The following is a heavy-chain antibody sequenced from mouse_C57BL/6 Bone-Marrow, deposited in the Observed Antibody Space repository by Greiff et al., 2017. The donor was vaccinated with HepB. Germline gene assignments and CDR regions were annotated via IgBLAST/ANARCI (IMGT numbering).Heavy chain of an antibody. V-gene: IGHV1-69*01. Sequence: QVQLQQPGAELVMPGASVKLSCKASGYTFTSYWMHWVKQRPGQGLEWIGEIDPSDSYTNYNQKFKGKSTLTVDKSSSTAYMQLSSLTSEDSAVYYCARHGYDGSWFAYWGQGTLVTVSA. J-gene: IGHJ3*01. D-gene: IGHD2-2*01. CDR2: IDPSDSYT. CDR3: ARHGYDGSWFAY. CDR1: GYTFTSYW.